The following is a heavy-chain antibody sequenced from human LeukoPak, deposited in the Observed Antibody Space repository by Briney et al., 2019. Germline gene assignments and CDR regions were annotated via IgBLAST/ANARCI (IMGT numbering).Heavy chain of an antibody. D-gene: IGHD3-22*01. CDR3: AREGLNYYDSSGYPPNLDY. J-gene: IGHJ4*02. CDR1: GGTFISDA. Sequence: SVKVSCKASGGTFISDAISWLRQAPGQGLEWVGGIIPIFGTANYAQKFEGRVTITADESTSTAYMELSSLRSEDTAVYYCAREGLNYYDSSGYPPNLDYWGQGTLVTVSS. V-gene: IGHV1-69*13. CDR2: IIPIFGTA.